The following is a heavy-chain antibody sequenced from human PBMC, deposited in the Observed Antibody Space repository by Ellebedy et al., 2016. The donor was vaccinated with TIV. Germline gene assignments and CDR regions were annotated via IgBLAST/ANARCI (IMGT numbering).Heavy chain of an antibody. D-gene: IGHD3-10*01. Sequence: GESLKISCAASGFTFGNYAMHWVRQTPGKRLEWVAVISYDGRSKYYSASVRGRFTLSSDNSNDALYLQMDSLRTEDTAVYYCAKVQYYGTGSHLPANWGHGTLVTVSS. CDR3: AKVQYYGTGSHLPAN. CDR1: GFTFGNYA. CDR2: ISYDGRSK. V-gene: IGHV3-30*18. J-gene: IGHJ4*01.